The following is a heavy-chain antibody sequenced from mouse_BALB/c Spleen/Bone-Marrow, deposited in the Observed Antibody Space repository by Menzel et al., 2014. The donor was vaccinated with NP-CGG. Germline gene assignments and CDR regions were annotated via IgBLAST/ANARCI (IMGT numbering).Heavy chain of an antibody. CDR2: IRNNANGYTT. D-gene: IGHD2-1*01. CDR3: ARDGNYGDY. J-gene: IGHJ4*01. Sequence: EATLEESGGRFVQPGGYLRLSFATSGFTFTYSYISWVRQPPGKALEWLCFIRNNANGYTTESSASVQGLFTISGDNSQSIRYLQMNTLRAEDSATYYCARDGNYGDYWGQGTSGTVSS. CDR1: GFTFTYSY. V-gene: IGHV7-3*02.